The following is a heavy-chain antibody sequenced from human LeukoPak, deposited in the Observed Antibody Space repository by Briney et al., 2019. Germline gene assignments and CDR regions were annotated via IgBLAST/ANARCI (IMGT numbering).Heavy chain of an antibody. V-gene: IGHV3-30*02. CDR2: IRYDGSNE. D-gene: IGHD6-6*01. Sequence: GGSLRLSCAASGFTFSSYATSWVREAPGKGLGRVTFIRYDGSNEFYADSVRGRFTISRDNSKNTLYLQMNSLRAENTAVYYCAKDWGSSNTLDYWGQGILVTVSS. J-gene: IGHJ4*02. CDR3: AKDWGSSNTLDY. CDR1: GFTFSSYA.